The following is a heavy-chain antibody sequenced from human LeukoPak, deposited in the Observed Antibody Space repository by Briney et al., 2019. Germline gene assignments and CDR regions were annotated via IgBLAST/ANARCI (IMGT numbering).Heavy chain of an antibody. J-gene: IGHJ4*02. CDR2: ISYDGSNK. Sequence: PGRSLRLSCAASGCTFSSYGRHWIRQPPGKGLEWVAVISYDGSNKYYADSVKGRFTISRDNSKNTLYLQMNSLRAEDTAVYYCAKPPYVSSGYHLDYWGQGTLVTVSS. CDR3: AKPPYVSSGYHLDY. V-gene: IGHV3-30*18. D-gene: IGHD3-22*01. CDR1: GCTFSSYG.